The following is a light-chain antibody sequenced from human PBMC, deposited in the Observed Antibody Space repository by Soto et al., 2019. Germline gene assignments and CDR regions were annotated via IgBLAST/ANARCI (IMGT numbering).Light chain of an antibody. V-gene: IGKV3-20*01. CDR2: GAS. J-gene: IGKJ1*01. Sequence: ENVFTQSPGTLSLSPGERATLACRASQSVSNSYLAWYQQKPGQAPRLLIYGASSRATGIPDRFSGSGSGTDFTLTISRLEPEDFAVYYCQQYGSSPRTFGQGTKVEVK. CDR1: QSVSNSY. CDR3: QQYGSSPRT.